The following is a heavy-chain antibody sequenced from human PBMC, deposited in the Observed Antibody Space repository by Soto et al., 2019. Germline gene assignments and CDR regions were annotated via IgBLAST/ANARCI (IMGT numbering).Heavy chain of an antibody. CDR2: ISFDGSDK. Sequence: QVQLVESGGGVVQPGRSLRLSCAASGFTFSSYGMHWVRQAPGKGLEWVAVISFDGSDKYYGDSVKGRFTVSRDNSKNTLYVQMNSLRAEDTAVYYSARSKDSDDIDFKIGFWGQGTLVTVSS. J-gene: IGHJ4*02. V-gene: IGHV3-30*03. CDR1: GFTFSSYG. D-gene: IGHD3-3*01. CDR3: ARSKDSDDIDFKIGF.